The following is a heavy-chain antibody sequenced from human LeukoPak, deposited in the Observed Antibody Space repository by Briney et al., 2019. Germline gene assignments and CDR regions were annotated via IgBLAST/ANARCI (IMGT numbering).Heavy chain of an antibody. CDR1: GFTFSSYG. J-gene: IGHJ3*02. V-gene: IGHV3-7*01. D-gene: IGHD2-2*01. CDR2: IKEDGSHE. Sequence: GGSLRLSCAASGFTFSSYGMSWVRQAPGKGLEWVANIKEDGSHENYVDSVKGRFTISRDNAKNSLYLQMNSLRAEDTAVYYCASLYCSSISCGAFDIWGQGTMVTVSS. CDR3: ASLYCSSISCGAFDI.